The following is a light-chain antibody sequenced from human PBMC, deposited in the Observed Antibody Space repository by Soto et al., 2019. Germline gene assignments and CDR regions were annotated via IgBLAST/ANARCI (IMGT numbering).Light chain of an antibody. Sequence: IHMTQSASSLSASVGDRVTITCQASQDISNYLNWYQQKQGKAPTFLIHAASRLQSGVPSRFSGSRYGTDFTLTISSLQPEDFATYYCQQSYSTLYTFGQGTKVDIK. CDR1: QDISNY. CDR3: QQSYSTLYT. V-gene: IGKV1-39*01. CDR2: AAS. J-gene: IGKJ2*01.